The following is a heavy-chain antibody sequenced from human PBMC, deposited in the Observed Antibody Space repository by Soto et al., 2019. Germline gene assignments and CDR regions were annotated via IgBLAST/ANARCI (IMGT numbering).Heavy chain of an antibody. CDR2: IKTDGSVA. J-gene: IGHJ4*02. Sequence: EVQLVESGGGLVQPGESLRLSCAASGLTFRSYWMHWVRQAPGKGLVWVSRIKTDGSVAMYVDSVKGRFTISRDNAKNTLYLHMNSLRAEDTAVYYCVRDMQLWRLGSWGQGTLVTVSS. V-gene: IGHV3-74*03. D-gene: IGHD2-21*01. CDR3: VRDMQLWRLGS. CDR1: GLTFRSYW.